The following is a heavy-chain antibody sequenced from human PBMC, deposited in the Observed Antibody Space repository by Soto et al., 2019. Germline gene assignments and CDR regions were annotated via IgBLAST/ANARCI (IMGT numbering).Heavy chain of an antibody. CDR3: ATGVIWIGYFTVDS. V-gene: IGHV1-69*01. Sequence: QVQLVQSGAEVKKPGSSVKVSCKASGGSFGNSAINWVRQTPGQGLEWLGGFIPVYRTLNYAQKFQGRVTITADEATGTAYMTLSLVASDDTAFYDCATGVIWIGYFTVDSWGQVTRWTVSS. D-gene: IGHD3-3*01. J-gene: IGHJ4*02. CDR2: FIPVYRTL. CDR1: GGSFGNSA.